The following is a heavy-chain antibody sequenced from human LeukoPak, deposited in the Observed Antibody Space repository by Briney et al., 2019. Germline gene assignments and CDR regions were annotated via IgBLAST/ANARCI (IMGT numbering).Heavy chain of an antibody. D-gene: IGHD5-18*01. Sequence: PSETLSLTCAVYGGSLSGYYWSWIRQPPGKGLEWIGEINHSGSTNYNPSLKSRVTISVDTSKNQFSLKLSSVTAADTAVYYCASRDTAMVTVYNPPFDPWGQGTLVTVSS. CDR2: INHSGST. V-gene: IGHV4-34*01. CDR3: ASRDTAMVTVYNPPFDP. J-gene: IGHJ5*02. CDR1: GGSLSGYY.